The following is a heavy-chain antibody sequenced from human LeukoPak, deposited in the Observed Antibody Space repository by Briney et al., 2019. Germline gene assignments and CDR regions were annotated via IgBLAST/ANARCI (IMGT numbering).Heavy chain of an antibody. Sequence: VASVKVSCKASGYTFTSYGISWVRQAPGQGLEWMGWISAYNGNTNYAQKLQGRVTMTTDTSTSTAYMELRSLRSDDTAVYYCARHSPMIRGVISPDFDYWGQGTLVTVPS. V-gene: IGHV1-18*01. CDR1: GYTFTSYG. CDR2: ISAYNGNT. D-gene: IGHD3-10*01. J-gene: IGHJ4*02. CDR3: ARHSPMIRGVISPDFDY.